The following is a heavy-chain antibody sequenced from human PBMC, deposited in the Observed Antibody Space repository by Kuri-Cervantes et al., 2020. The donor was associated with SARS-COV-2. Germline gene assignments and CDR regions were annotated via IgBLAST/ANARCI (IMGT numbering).Heavy chain of an antibody. D-gene: IGHD6-6*01. CDR1: GFTFSSYA. Sequence: LSLTCAAPGFTFSSYAMSWVRQAPGKGLEWVSAISGSGGSTYYADSVKGRFTISRDNSKNTLYLQMNSLRAEDTAVYYCARDTAARYFDYWGQGTLVTVSS. V-gene: IGHV3-23*01. CDR2: ISGSGGST. J-gene: IGHJ4*02. CDR3: ARDTAARYFDY.